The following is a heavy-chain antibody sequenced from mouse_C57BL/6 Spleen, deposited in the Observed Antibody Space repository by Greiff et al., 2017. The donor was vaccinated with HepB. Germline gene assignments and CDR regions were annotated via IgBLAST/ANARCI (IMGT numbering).Heavy chain of an antibody. CDR3: AREVRGIRSRFDV. D-gene: IGHD1-1*01. Sequence: VQLQQSGPELVKPGASVKISCKASGYAFSSSWMNWVKQRPGKGLEWIGRIYPGDGDTNYNGKFKGKATLTADKSSSTADMQLSSLTSEDSAVYFCAREVRGIRSRFDVWGTGTTVTVSS. CDR2: IYPGDGDT. J-gene: IGHJ1*03. V-gene: IGHV1-82*01. CDR1: GYAFSSSW.